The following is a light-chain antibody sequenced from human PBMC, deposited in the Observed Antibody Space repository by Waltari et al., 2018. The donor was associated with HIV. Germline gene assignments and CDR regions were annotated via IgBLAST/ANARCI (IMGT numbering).Light chain of an antibody. CDR3: VSYDSRLDERL. J-gene: IGLJ3*02. CDR2: RNY. V-gene: IGLV1-47*01. Sequence: QSVLTQPPSVSGTPGQTVTISCSGSTSNIETEALYWYQQLPGTAPKLIIDRNYMSPYGVSDRFSCSKSGASASLVISGLRSEDEAHYYCVSYDSRLDERLFGGGTKLTVL. CDR1: TSNIETEA.